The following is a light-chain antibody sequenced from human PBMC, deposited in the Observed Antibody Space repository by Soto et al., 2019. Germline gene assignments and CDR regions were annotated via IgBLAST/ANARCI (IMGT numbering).Light chain of an antibody. J-gene: IGKJ5*01. CDR2: NAA. CDR3: QQYGSSPPIT. V-gene: IGKV3-20*01. CDR1: QRIDTS. Sequence: EIVMTQSPATLSVSPGERATLSCRASQRIDTSLAWYQQRPRQAPRLLLYNAATRATGIPARFSGNGSGTDFTLTISRLEPEDFAVYYCQQYGSSPPITFGQGTRLEIK.